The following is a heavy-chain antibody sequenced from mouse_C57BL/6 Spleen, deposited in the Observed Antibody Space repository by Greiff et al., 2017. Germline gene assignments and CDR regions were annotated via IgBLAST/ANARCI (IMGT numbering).Heavy chain of an antibody. CDR3: ASGDYYAMDY. CDR2: IDPANGNT. Sequence: VQLQQSVAELVRPGASVKLSCTASGFNITNTYMHWVKQRPEQGLEWIGMIDPANGNTNYAPKFQGKATITVDTSSNTAYLQLSSLTSEDTAIYFCASGDYYAMDYWGQGTLVTVSA. V-gene: IGHV14-3*01. D-gene: IGHD1-1*02. J-gene: IGHJ3*01. CDR1: GFNITNTY.